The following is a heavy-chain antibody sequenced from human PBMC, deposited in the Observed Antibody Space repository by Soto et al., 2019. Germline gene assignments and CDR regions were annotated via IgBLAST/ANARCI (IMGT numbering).Heavy chain of an antibody. J-gene: IGHJ6*02. CDR3: AKSIAAVGTPPYFYYYGMDV. D-gene: IGHD6-13*01. Sequence: QVQLVESGGGVVQPGRSLRLSCAASGFTFSSYGMHWVRQAPGKGLEWAAVISYDESNKYYADSVKGRFTISRDNSKNTLYLQMNSLRAEDTAVYYCAKSIAAVGTPPYFYYYGMDVWGQGTTVTVSS. CDR2: ISYDESNK. CDR1: GFTFSSYG. V-gene: IGHV3-30*18.